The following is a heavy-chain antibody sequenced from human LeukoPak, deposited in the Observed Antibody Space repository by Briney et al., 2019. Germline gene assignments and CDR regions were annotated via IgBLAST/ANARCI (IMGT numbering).Heavy chain of an antibody. Sequence: PGGSLRLSCATSGFTFKNYAMNWVRQAPGKGLEWVSSISGDSSDIYYADSMRGRFTISRDNAKNSLYLQMNSLKPEDTAVYCCARVAEAAAFDSWGQGTLVTVSS. J-gene: IGHJ4*02. CDR1: GFTFKNYA. CDR2: ISGDSSDI. D-gene: IGHD6-13*01. V-gene: IGHV3-21*06. CDR3: ARVAEAAAFDS.